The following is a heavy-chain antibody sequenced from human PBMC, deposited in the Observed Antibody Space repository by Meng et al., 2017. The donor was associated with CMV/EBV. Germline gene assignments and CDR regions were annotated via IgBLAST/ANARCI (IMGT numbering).Heavy chain of an antibody. Sequence: VPLQSSGPELVQPPPTLSLTCTVSGGSISCGDYYWSWIRQPPGKGLEWIGYIYYSGSTYYNPSLKSRVTISVDTSKNQFSLKLSAVTAADTAVYYCAREEIGLDPWGQGTLVTVSS. J-gene: IGHJ5*02. CDR2: IYYSGST. CDR3: AREEIGLDP. CDR1: GGSISCGDYY. D-gene: IGHD3/OR15-3a*01. V-gene: IGHV4-30-4*08.